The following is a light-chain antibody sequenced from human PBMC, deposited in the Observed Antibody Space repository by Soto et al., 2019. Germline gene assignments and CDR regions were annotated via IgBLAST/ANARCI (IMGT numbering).Light chain of an antibody. J-gene: IGLJ2*01. Sequence: QLVLTQSPSASASLGASITLTCTLTSGHSNYAIAWHQQQSEKGPRYLMKLNSDGSHSKGDGIPDRFSGSSSGAERYLTIFRLQSEDEADYYCHTWGSGIVVFGGGTKLTVL. CDR1: SGHSNYA. CDR3: HTWGSGIVV. V-gene: IGLV4-69*01. CDR2: LNSDGSH.